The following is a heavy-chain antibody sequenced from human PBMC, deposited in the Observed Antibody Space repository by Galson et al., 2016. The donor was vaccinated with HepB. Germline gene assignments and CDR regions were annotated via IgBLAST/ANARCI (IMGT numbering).Heavy chain of an antibody. CDR2: IWYDGSNK. CDR1: GFTFSSYA. Sequence: SLRLSCAASGFTFSSYALHWVRQAPGKGLEWVALIWYDGSNKYYADSVKGRIAISRDNSKNTLYLQMNSLRAEDTAVYYCARHNAFYGAIDYWGQGTLVTVSS. J-gene: IGHJ4*02. D-gene: IGHD4-17*01. CDR3: ARHNAFYGAIDY. V-gene: IGHV3-33*01.